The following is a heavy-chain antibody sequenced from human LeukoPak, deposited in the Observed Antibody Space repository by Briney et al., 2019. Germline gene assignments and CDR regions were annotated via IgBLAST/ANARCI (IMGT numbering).Heavy chain of an antibody. V-gene: IGHV4-59*01. J-gene: IGHJ5*02. CDR2: IYYSGST. CDR3: ARTLEGFDP. CDR1: GGSISSYY. Sequence: PSETLSLTCTVSGGSISSYYWSWIRQPPGKGLEWIGYIYYSGSTNYNPSLKSRVTISVATSKNQFSLKLSSVTAADTAVYYCARTLEGFDPWGQGTLVTVSS.